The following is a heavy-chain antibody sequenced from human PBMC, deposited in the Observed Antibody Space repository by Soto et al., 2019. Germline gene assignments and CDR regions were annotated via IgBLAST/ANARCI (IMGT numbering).Heavy chain of an antibody. D-gene: IGHD6-19*01. V-gene: IGHV3-33*01. CDR2: IWYDGSHK. CDR1: GFTFSSYG. J-gene: IGHJ4*02. Sequence: QVQLVESGGGVVQPGRSLRLSCAASGFTFSSYGMHWVRQAPGKGLEWVAVIWYDGSHKYYADSVKGRFTISRDNSKNTLYLQMNSLRAEDTAVYYCARDQYSSGWYDCHYWGQGTLVTVSS. CDR3: ARDQYSSGWYDCHY.